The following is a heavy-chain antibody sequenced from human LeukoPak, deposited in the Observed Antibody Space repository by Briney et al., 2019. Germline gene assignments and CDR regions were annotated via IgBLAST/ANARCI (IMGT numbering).Heavy chain of an antibody. J-gene: IGHJ4*02. CDR3: ARDRHTYTSSLDPEIFDY. CDR2: IKQDGSET. D-gene: IGHD6-6*01. Sequence: GGSLRLSCAASEFTFSSYWMTWVRQAPGKGLEWVANIKQDGSETYYVDSVMGRFTISRDNAKNSLYLQMNSLRAEDTAVYYCARDRHTYTSSLDPEIFDYWGQGTLVTVSS. CDR1: EFTFSSYW. V-gene: IGHV3-7*01.